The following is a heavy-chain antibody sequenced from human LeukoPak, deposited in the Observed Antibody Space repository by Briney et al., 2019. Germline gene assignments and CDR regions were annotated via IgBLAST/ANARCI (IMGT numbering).Heavy chain of an antibody. V-gene: IGHV4-39*01. CDR3: ARLDYGDYSAFDY. CDR2: IYYSGST. D-gene: IGHD4-17*01. Sequence: SETLSLTCTVSGGSISSSSYYWGWNRQPPGKGLEWIGSIYYSGSTCYNPSLKSRVTISVDTSKNQFSLKLSSVTAADTAVYYCARLDYGDYSAFDYWGQGTLVTVSS. CDR1: GGSISSSSYY. J-gene: IGHJ4*02.